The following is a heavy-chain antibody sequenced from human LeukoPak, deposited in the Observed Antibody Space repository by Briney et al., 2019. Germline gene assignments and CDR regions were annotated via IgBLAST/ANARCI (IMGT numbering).Heavy chain of an antibody. CDR3: ARVRGYYYYYGMDV. V-gene: IGHV1-2*02. CDR1: GYTFTGYY. Sequence: ASVTVSCKASGYTFTGYYMHWVRQAPGQGLEWMGWINPNSGGTNYAQKFQGRVTMTRDTSISTAYMELSRLRSDDTAVYYCARVRGYYYYYGMDVWGQGTTVTVSS. J-gene: IGHJ6*02. CDR2: INPNSGGT.